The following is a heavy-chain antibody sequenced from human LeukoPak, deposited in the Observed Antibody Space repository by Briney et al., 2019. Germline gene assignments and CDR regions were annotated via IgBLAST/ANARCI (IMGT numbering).Heavy chain of an antibody. CDR3: ARDLITMIVVDPPGGFDY. CDR1: GFTFSSYS. D-gene: IGHD3-22*01. CDR2: ISSSSSTI. V-gene: IGHV3-48*02. J-gene: IGHJ4*02. Sequence: PGGSLRLSCAASGFTFSSYSMNWVRQAPGKGLEWVSYISSSSSTIYYADSVKGRFTISRDNAKNSLYLQMNSLRDEDTAVCYCARDLITMIVVDPPGGFDYWGQGTLVTVSS.